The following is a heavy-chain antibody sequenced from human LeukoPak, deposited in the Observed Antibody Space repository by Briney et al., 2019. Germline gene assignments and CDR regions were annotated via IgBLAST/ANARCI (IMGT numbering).Heavy chain of an antibody. V-gene: IGHV4-31*03. CDR3: ARETVGTAMVLDY. D-gene: IGHD5-18*01. J-gene: IGHJ4*02. CDR1: GGSISSGGYY. CDR2: IYYSGST. Sequence: SETLSLTCTVSGGSISSGGYYWSWIRQHPGKGLEWIGYIYYSGSTYYNPSLKSRVTISVDTSKNQFSLKLSSVAAADTAVYYCARETVGTAMVLDYWGQGTLVTVSS.